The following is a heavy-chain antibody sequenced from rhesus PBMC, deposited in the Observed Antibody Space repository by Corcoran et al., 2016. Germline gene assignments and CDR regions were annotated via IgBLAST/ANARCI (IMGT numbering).Heavy chain of an antibody. CDR2: IYSSSVNT. Sequence: QVQLQESGPGLLRPSETLSITCAVSGGYISGGYCWGWIRPPPGKGLEWIGKIYSSSVNTYYNPSLRSRATISTDTSKNQFSLKLSSVTAADTAVYYCAKPYGSNYWYFDIWGPGTPITISS. V-gene: IGHV4S7*01. CDR1: GGYISGGYC. J-gene: IGHJ2*01. D-gene: IGHD4-29*01. CDR3: AKPYGSNYWYFDI.